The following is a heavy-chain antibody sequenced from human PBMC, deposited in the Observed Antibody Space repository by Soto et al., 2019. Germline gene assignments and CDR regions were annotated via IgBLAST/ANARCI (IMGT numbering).Heavy chain of an antibody. D-gene: IGHD6-13*01. J-gene: IGHJ4*02. CDR2: INAYNGKT. V-gene: IGHV1-18*01. CDR3: ARGSSPVDLDY. Sequence: QVQLVQSGAEVKKPGASVKVSCKTSGYTFTNYGINWVRQAPGQGLEWMGWINAYNGKTNYAQRLQGRVIMTTDTSTSTAYMELRCLRSDDTAVYYCARGSSPVDLDYWGQGTLVTVSS. CDR1: GYTFTNYG.